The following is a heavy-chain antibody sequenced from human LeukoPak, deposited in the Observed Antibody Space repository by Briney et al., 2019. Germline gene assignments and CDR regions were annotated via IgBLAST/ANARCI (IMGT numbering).Heavy chain of an antibody. V-gene: IGHV3-66*01. Sequence: GGSLRLSCAASGFTVSSNYMSWVRQAPGKGLEWVSVIYSGGSTYYADSVRGRFTISRDNSKNTLYLQMNSLRAEDTAVYYCARAGGGSYYWNVFDYYYYMDVWGKGTTVTVSS. CDR3: ARAGGGSYYWNVFDYYYYMDV. CDR1: GFTVSSNY. J-gene: IGHJ6*03. CDR2: IYSGGST. D-gene: IGHD1-26*01.